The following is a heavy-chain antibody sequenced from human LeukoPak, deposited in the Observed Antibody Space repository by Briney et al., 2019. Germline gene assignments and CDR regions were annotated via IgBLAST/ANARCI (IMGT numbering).Heavy chain of an antibody. CDR2: IIPIFGTA. V-gene: IGHV1-69*13. CDR3: ARTIWFGELWYYYYYYMDV. D-gene: IGHD3-10*01. Sequence: ASVKVSCKASGGTFSSYAIGWVRQAPGQGLEWMGGIIPIFGTANYAQKFQGRVTITADESTSTAYMELSSLRSEDTAVYYCARTIWFGELWYYYYYYMDVWGKGTTVTISS. CDR1: GGTFSSYA. J-gene: IGHJ6*03.